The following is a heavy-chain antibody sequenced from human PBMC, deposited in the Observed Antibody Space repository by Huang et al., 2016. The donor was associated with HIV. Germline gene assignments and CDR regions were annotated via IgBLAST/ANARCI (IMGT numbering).Heavy chain of an antibody. V-gene: IGHV1-69*13. Sequence: QVQLVQSGAEVKKPGSSVKVPGKASGGPFNGFATGWVRQAPGQGLEWMGGIITVFATAKYAQKFQGRVTITADKSTSTADIELSSLGSDDTAVYYCARGSGGTLWGPGAFDIWGQGTMVTVSS. CDR1: GGPFNGFA. CDR3: ARGSGGTLWGPGAFDI. D-gene: IGHD2-15*01. J-gene: IGHJ3*02. CDR2: IITVFATA.